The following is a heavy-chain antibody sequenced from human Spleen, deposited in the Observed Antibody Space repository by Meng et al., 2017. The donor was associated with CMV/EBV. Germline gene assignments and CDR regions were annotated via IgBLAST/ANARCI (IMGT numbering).Heavy chain of an antibody. CDR2: IYYSGST. Sequence: SETLSLTCTVSGGSISSYYWSWIRQPPGKGLEWIGYIYYSGSTNYNPSLKSRVTISVDTSKNQFSLKLSSVTAADTAVYYCATTPTYYDSLTGYYFDYWGQGTLVTVSS. J-gene: IGHJ4*02. V-gene: IGHV4-59*01. D-gene: IGHD3-9*01. CDR1: GGSISSYY. CDR3: ATTPTYYDSLTGYYFDY.